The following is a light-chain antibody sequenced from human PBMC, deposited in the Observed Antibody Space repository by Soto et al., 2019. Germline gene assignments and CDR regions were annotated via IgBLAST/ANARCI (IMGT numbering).Light chain of an antibody. CDR3: SSHAGSNNFVV. CDR2: ELS. Sequence: QSALTQPPSASGSPGQSVTISCTGTSSDIGGYNYVSWYQQHPGKAPKLMIYELSKRPSGVPDRFSGSKSGNTASLTVSGLQAEDEAYYYCSSHAGSNNFVVFGGGTKLTVL. J-gene: IGLJ2*01. V-gene: IGLV2-8*01. CDR1: SSDIGGYNY.